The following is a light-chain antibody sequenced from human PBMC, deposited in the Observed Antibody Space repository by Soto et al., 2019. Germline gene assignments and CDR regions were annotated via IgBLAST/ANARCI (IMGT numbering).Light chain of an antibody. V-gene: IGKV3D-15*01. CDR1: QSVSSN. Sequence: EIGLTQSRGTLSLSPWEGATLSCMASQSVSSNLAWYQQKPGQAPRLLIYGASTRATGIPARFSGSVSATEFTLTISSLQSEDFAVYYCQQYKNWPAITFGQGTRLEIK. CDR3: QQYKNWPAIT. CDR2: GAS. J-gene: IGKJ5*01.